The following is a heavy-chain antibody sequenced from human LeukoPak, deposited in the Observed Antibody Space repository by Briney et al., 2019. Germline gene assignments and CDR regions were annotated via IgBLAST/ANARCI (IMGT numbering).Heavy chain of an antibody. D-gene: IGHD2-21*02. V-gene: IGHV4-31*03. J-gene: IGHJ3*02. CDR2: IHYSGST. CDR1: GGSISSGGYS. CDR3: ARAGPSTADAFDI. Sequence: SETLSLTCTVSGGSISSGGYSWSWIRQHPGKGLEWIGYIHYSGSTYYNPALKSRVTISVDTSKNQFSLKLSSVTAADTAVYYCARAGPSTADAFDIWGQGTMVTVSS.